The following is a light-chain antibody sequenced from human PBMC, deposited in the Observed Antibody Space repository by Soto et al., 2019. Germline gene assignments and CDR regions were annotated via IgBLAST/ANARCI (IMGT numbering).Light chain of an antibody. V-gene: IGLV1-40*01. J-gene: IGLJ1*01. Sequence: QSVLTQPPSVSGAPGQRVTISCTGSNSNTGAGYDVQWYQQLPGTAPKLLIYGNKNRPSGVPDRFSGSKSGTSASLAITGLQAEDEADYYCQSYDNSLSGSYVFGTGTKLTVL. CDR2: GNK. CDR1: NSNTGAGYD. CDR3: QSYDNSLSGSYV.